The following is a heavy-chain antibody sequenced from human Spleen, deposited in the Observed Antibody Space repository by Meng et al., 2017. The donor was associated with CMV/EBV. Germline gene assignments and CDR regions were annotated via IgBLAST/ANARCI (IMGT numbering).Heavy chain of an antibody. J-gene: IGHJ4*02. V-gene: IGHV3-23*01. D-gene: IGHD2/OR15-2a*01. CDR1: GYAFSRFW. Sequence: GESLKISCVGSGYAFSRFWMSWVRQAPGKGLEWVSASSGSGTSTYYADSVKGRFTISRDNSKNTLYLQMNSLRAEDTAVYYCAKDFYYFHYWGQGTLVTVSS. CDR3: AKDFYYFHY. CDR2: SSGSGTST.